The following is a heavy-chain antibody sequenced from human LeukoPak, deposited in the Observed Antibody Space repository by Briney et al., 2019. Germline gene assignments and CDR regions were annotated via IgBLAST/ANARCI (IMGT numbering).Heavy chain of an antibody. V-gene: IGHV4-31*03. Sequence: SQTLSLTCTVSGGSISSGGYYLSWIRQHPGKGLEWIAYIYYSGSTYYNPSLKSRVTISVDTSKNQFSLKLSSVTAADTAVYYCARRRGYYYDSSGYYYFDYWGQGTLVTVSS. CDR3: ARRRGYYYDSSGYYYFDY. D-gene: IGHD3-22*01. CDR2: IYYSGST. CDR1: GGSISSGGYY. J-gene: IGHJ4*02.